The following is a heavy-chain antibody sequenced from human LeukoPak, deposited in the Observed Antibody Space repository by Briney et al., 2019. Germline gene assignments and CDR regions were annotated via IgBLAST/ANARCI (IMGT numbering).Heavy chain of an antibody. V-gene: IGHV3-23*01. J-gene: IGHJ3*02. D-gene: IGHD3-3*01. CDR3: AKAFWSGYYTGIDAFDI. CDR2: ITTSDGNT. Sequence: GGSLRLSCAASGFTFSSYTMSWVRQAPGKGLEWVSTITTSDGNTYYADSVKGRFTISRDNSKNTLYLQMNSLRAEDTAVYYCAKAFWSGYYTGIDAFDIWGQGTMVTVSS. CDR1: GFTFSSYT.